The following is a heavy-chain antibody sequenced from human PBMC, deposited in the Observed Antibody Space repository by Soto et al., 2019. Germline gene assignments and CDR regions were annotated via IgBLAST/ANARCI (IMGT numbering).Heavy chain of an antibody. D-gene: IGHD3-9*01. CDR1: GFTFSSYW. CDR3: SREEAGYLDY. V-gene: IGHV3-7*01. Sequence: EVQLVESGGGLVQPGGSLRLSCAASGFTFSSYWMSWVRQAPGKGLEGVANIKQDGSEKYYVDSVKGRFTLSSDNAKNSLYQQMNSLRAEDTAVYYCSREEAGYLDYWGQGTLVTVSS. J-gene: IGHJ4*02. CDR2: IKQDGSEK.